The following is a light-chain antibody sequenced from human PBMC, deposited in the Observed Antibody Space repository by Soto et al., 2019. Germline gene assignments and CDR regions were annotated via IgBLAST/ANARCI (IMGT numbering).Light chain of an antibody. CDR1: QTISSW. CDR2: KAS. CDR3: QHYNCYSEA. V-gene: IGKV1-5*03. Sequence: DRQMAQDRSSRSASVGERDTITCRASQTISSWLAWYQQKPGKAPKLLIYKASTLKSGVPSRFSGSGSGTEFTLTISSLQPDDFATYYCQHYNCYSEAFGQVANVDI. J-gene: IGKJ1*01.